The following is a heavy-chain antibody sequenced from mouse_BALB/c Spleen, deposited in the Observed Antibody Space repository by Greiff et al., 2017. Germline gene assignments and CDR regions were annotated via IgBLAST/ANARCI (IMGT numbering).Heavy chain of an antibody. D-gene: IGHD1-2*01. Sequence: EVKLVESGGGLVKPGGSLKLSCAASGFTFSSYAMSWVRQTPEKRLEWVATISSGGSYTYYPDSVKGRFTISRDNAKNTLYLQMSSLRSEDTAMYYCARDTTAPFAYWGQGTLVTVSA. CDR2: ISSGGSYT. J-gene: IGHJ3*01. CDR1: GFTFSSYA. CDR3: ARDTTAPFAY. V-gene: IGHV5-9-3*01.